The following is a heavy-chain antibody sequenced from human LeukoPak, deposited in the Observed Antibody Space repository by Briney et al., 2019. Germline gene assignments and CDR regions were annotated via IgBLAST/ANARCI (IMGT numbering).Heavy chain of an antibody. CDR3: ARAAYSNYPYYYYYMDV. J-gene: IGHJ6*03. CDR1: GFTFSSYS. Sequence: PGGSLRLSCAASGFTFSSYSMNWVRQAPGKGLEWVSSISSSSSYIYYADSVKGRFTISRDNAKNSLYLQMNSLRAEDTAVYYCARAAYSNYPYYYYYMDVWGKGTTVSVSS. V-gene: IGHV3-21*01. D-gene: IGHD4-11*01. CDR2: ISSSSSYI.